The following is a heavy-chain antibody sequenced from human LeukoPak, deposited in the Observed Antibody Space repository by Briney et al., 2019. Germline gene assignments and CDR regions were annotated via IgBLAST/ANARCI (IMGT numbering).Heavy chain of an antibody. V-gene: IGHV3-23*01. CDR1: GFTFSSYA. Sequence: QPGGSLRFSCAASGFTFSSYAMSWVRQAPGKGLEWVSAISGSGGSTYYADSVKGRFTISRDNSKNTLYLQMNSLRAEDTAVYYCAKSGRRGYCSGGSRCSGNYFDYWGQGTLVTVSS. CDR3: AKSGRRGYCSGGSRCSGNYFDY. CDR2: ISGSGGST. J-gene: IGHJ4*02. D-gene: IGHD2-15*01.